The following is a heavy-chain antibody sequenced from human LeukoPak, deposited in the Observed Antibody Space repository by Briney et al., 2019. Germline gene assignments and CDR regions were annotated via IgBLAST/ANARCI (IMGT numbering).Heavy chain of an antibody. Sequence: GGSLRLSWAASGFTVSDDDMSWVRQAPGKGLEWVSVIYSGGTTDYADSVKGRFTISRDNSKNTLYLQMNSMRAEDTAVYYCARDGVWATFDYWGQRTLVTVSS. J-gene: IGHJ4*02. CDR3: ARDGVWATFDY. V-gene: IGHV3-66*01. CDR2: IYSGGTT. CDR1: GFTVSDDD. D-gene: IGHD2-8*01.